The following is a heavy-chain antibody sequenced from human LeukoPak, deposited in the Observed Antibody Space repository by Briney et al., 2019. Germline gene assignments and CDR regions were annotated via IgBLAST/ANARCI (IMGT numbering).Heavy chain of an antibody. CDR2: IRSKAYGGTT. D-gene: IGHD3-10*01. J-gene: IGHJ4*02. CDR1: GFTFSSYA. V-gene: IGHV3-49*04. CDR3: TRDQVGGTMVRGVTIFDY. Sequence: GGSLRLSCAASGFTFSSYAMSWVRQAPGKGLEWVGFIRSKAYGGTTEYAASVKGRFTISRDDSKSIAYLQMNSLKTEDTAVYYCTRDQVGGTMVRGVTIFDYWGQGTLVTVSS.